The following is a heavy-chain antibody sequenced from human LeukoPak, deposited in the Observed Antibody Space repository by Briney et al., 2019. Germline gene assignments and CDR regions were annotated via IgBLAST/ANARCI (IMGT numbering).Heavy chain of an antibody. J-gene: IGHJ4*02. D-gene: IGHD6-13*01. Sequence: LAGGSLRLSCAASGFTFSSYSMSWVRQAPGKGLEWVSYISSSSSTIYYADSVKGRFTISRDISKNTVYLQMYSLRAEDTAVYYCARGAATGPTLGLDYWGQGTLVTVSS. CDR1: GFTFSSYS. CDR2: ISSSSSTI. V-gene: IGHV3-48*01. CDR3: ARGAATGPTLGLDY.